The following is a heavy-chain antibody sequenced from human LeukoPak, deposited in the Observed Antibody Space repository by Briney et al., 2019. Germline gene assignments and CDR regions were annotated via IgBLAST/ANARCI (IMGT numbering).Heavy chain of an antibody. CDR1: GFSVSNNY. J-gene: IGHJ4*02. CDR3: AILYGGGY. Sequence: GGSLRLSCAASGFSVSNNYMNWVRQAPGKGLEWVSVIYGDGNTYYADSVKGRFTISRDNSKNTLYHQMNSLRAEDTAVYYCAILYGGGYWGQGTLVTVSS. CDR2: IYGDGNT. V-gene: IGHV3-53*01. D-gene: IGHD3-10*01.